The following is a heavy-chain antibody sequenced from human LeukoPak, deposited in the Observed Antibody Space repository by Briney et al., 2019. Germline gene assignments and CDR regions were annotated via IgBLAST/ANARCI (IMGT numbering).Heavy chain of an antibody. CDR1: GASISSYY. J-gene: IGHJ4*02. Sequence: SETLSLICTFSGASISSYYWSWIRHPPGKGLECIGYIYNSGSTNYNPSLKRRVTISVDTSKNHFSLKLSSATASDTAVYYCAISGRYYESSGYYYVVYWGQGTLVSVSS. D-gene: IGHD3-22*01. V-gene: IGHV4-59*08. CDR2: IYNSGST. CDR3: AISGRYYESSGYYYVVY.